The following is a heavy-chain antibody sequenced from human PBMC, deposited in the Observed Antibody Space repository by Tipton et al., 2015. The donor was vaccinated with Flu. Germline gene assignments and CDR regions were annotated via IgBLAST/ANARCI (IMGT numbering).Heavy chain of an antibody. CDR3: ARRDYSNYVSDPKTWFDP. CDR1: GDAIRSGYL. V-gene: IGHV4-38-2*01. Sequence: TLSLTCSVSGDAIRSGYLWGWIRQPPGRGLEWIGNIFGTGSTYLNPSLKSRVAISVDTSKNQFSLKLSSMTAADTAVYFRARRDYSNYVSDPKTWFDPWGPGILVSVSS. D-gene: IGHD4-11*01. J-gene: IGHJ5*02. CDR2: IFGTGST.